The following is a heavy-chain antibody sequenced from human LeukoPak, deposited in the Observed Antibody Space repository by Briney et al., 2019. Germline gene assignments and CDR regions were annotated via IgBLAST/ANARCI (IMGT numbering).Heavy chain of an antibody. J-gene: IGHJ3*02. V-gene: IGHV4-61*02. D-gene: IGHD2-2*02. Sequence: SETLSLTCTVSGGSISSGSYYWSWIRQPAGKGLEWIGRIYTSGSTNYNPSLKSRVTISVDTSKNQFSLKLSSVTASDTAVYYCAREGEIPHAFDIWGQGTMVTVSS. CDR2: IYTSGST. CDR1: GGSISSGSYY. CDR3: AREGEIPHAFDI.